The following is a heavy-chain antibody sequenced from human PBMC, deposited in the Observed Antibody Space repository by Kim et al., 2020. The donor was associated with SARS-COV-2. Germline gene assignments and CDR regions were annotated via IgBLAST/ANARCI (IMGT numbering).Heavy chain of an antibody. CDR2: INHSGST. CDR3: ARAIKNTMVRGVTTHTYYYYGMDV. D-gene: IGHD3-10*01. Sequence: SETLSLTCAVYGGSFSGYYWSWIRQPPGKGLEWIGEINHSGSTNYNPSLKSRVTISVDTSKNQFSLKLSSVTAADTAVYYCARAIKNTMVRGVTTHTYYYYGMDVWGQGTTVTVSS. CDR1: GGSFSGYY. V-gene: IGHV4-34*01. J-gene: IGHJ6*02.